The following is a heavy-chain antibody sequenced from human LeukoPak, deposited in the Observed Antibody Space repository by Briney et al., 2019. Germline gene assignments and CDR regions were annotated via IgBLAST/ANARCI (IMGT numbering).Heavy chain of an antibody. CDR3: ARMVVRSSFDY. CDR2: INHSGST. V-gene: IGHV4-34*01. Sequence: SETLSLTCTVSGGSISGYYWSWIRQPPGKGLEWIGEINHSGSTNYNPSLKSRVTISVDTSKNQFSLKLSSVTAADTAVYYCARMVVRSSFDYWGQGTLVTVSS. CDR1: GGSISGYY. J-gene: IGHJ4*02. D-gene: IGHD2-15*01.